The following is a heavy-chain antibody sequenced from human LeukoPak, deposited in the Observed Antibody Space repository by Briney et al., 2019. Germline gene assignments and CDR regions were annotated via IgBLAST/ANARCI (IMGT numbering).Heavy chain of an antibody. CDR3: ARDPAADEVGLDY. Sequence: GASVKVSCKASGYIFNGYFMHWVRQAPGQGPEWMGCINPISGATKYAPKFQGRFTVSRDTSISTAYMELSRLTSDDSAVYYCARDPAADEVGLDYWGQGTLVTLSS. CDR2: INPISGAT. D-gene: IGHD6-13*01. J-gene: IGHJ4*02. V-gene: IGHV1-2*02. CDR1: GYIFNGYF.